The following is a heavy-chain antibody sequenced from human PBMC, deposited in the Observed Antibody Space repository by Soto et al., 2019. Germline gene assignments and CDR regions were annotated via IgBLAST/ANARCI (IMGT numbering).Heavy chain of an antibody. CDR3: AKEESLYYYGLDV. Sequence: PGGSLRLSCAASGFTFSTYGIHWVRQAPEKGPEWVARISYDGSDTYYADSVRGRFTISRDNSKNTVLLQMNSLRVDDSAVYHCAKEESLYYYGLDVWGQGTTVTVSS. CDR2: ISYDGSDT. CDR1: GFTFSTYG. J-gene: IGHJ6*02. V-gene: IGHV3-30*18. D-gene: IGHD3-10*01.